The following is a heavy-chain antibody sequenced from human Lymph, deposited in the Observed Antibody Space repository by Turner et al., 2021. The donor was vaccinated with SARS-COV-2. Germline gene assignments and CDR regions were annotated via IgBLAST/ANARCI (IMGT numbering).Heavy chain of an antibody. Sequence: QVQLQQWGAGLLKPSETLSLTCAVYGGSFSGSYWSWIRQPPRKGLEWIGEVNHSGSTNYIPSLKSRVTISVDTSKNQFSLRLTSVTAADSAVYYCARVVIAVAGTYPIQVYYYYGMDVWGQGTTVTVSS. CDR1: GGSFSGSY. J-gene: IGHJ6*02. V-gene: IGHV4-34*01. CDR2: VNHSGST. CDR3: ARVVIAVAGTYPIQVYYYYGMDV. D-gene: IGHD6-19*01.